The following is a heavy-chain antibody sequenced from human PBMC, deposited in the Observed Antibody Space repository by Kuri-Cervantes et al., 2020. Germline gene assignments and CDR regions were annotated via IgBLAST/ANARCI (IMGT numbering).Heavy chain of an antibody. V-gene: IGHV3-33*01. CDR3: ARLDDYGDYGDY. CDR2: IWYDGSNK. CDR1: GFTFSSYG. Sequence: GESLKISCAASGFTFSSYGMHWVRQAPGKGLEWVAVIWYDGSNKYYADSVKGRFTISRDNSKNTLYLQMNSLGAEDTAVYYCARLDDYGDYGDYWGQGTLVTVSS. D-gene: IGHD4-17*01. J-gene: IGHJ4*02.